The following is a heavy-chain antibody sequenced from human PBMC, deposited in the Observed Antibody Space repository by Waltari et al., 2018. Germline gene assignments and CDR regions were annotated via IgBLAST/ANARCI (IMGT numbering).Heavy chain of an antibody. D-gene: IGHD3-3*01. Sequence: EVHLVESGGGLIQPVGSLGLSCDASGFTVSNNYMSWARQAPGKGLEWVSVIYSGGSTYYADSVKGRFTISRDSSENTVYLQMSSLRAEDTALYYCARLDFWTGSYYWGQGTLVTVSS. V-gene: IGHV3-53*01. J-gene: IGHJ4*02. CDR2: IYSGGST. CDR3: ARLDFWTGSYY. CDR1: GFTVSNNY.